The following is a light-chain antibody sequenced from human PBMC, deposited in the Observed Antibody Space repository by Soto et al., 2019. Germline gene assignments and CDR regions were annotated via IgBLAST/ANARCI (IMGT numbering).Light chain of an antibody. CDR1: QSVSSSY. CDR2: GAS. Sequence: EIVLTQSPGTLSLFPGERATLSCRASQSVSSSYLAWYQQKPGQAPRLLIYGASSRATGIPDRFSGSGSGTDFTLTISRLEPEDFAVYYCQQYGSSPVTFGQATKVEIK. V-gene: IGKV3-20*01. J-gene: IGKJ1*01. CDR3: QQYGSSPVT.